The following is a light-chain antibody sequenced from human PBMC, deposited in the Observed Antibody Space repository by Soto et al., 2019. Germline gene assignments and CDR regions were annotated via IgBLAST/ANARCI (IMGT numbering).Light chain of an antibody. CDR2: AVS. Sequence: EIVMTQSPATLSVSPGERATLSCGASQSITSNLAWYQQKPGQAPRLLIYAVSTRATGIPARFSGSGSGTEFTLTISSLQSEDFAVYYCQQYNTWPLTFGQGTKVEI. J-gene: IGKJ1*01. CDR1: QSITSN. V-gene: IGKV3-15*01. CDR3: QQYNTWPLT.